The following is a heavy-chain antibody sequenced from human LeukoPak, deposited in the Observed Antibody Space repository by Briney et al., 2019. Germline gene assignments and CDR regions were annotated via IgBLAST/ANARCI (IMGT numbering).Heavy chain of an antibody. Sequence: GGSLRLSCAASGFTFSSYDMHWVRQATGKGLXXXXXXXTAGDTYYPGSVKGRFTISRENAKNSLYLQMNSLRARDTAVYYCARGYCNGGSCYSLEAFDIWGQGTMVTVSS. V-gene: IGHV3-13*01. J-gene: IGHJ3*02. CDR2: XXTAGDT. CDR1: GFTFSSYD. D-gene: IGHD2-15*01. CDR3: ARGYCNGGSCYSLEAFDI.